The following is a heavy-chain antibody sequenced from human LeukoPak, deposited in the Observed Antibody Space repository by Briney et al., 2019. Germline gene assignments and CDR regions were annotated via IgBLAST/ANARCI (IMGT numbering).Heavy chain of an antibody. Sequence: GGSLRLPCAASGFTFSSYSMNWVRQAPGKGLEWVSSISSSSSYIYYADSVKGRFTISRDNAKNSLYLQMNSLRAEDTAVYYCARDPRAGYSGYGASYFDYWGQGTLVTVSS. V-gene: IGHV3-21*01. CDR2: ISSSSSYI. J-gene: IGHJ4*02. CDR1: GFTFSSYS. D-gene: IGHD5-12*01. CDR3: ARDPRAGYSGYGASYFDY.